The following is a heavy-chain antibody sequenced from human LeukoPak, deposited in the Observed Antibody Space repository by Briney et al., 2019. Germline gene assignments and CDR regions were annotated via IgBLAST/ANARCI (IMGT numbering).Heavy chain of an antibody. D-gene: IGHD2-15*01. V-gene: IGHV4-34*01. CDR3: ANLGYCSGGSCTDAFDI. CDR1: GGSCSGYY. Sequence: SETLSLTCAVYGGSCSGYYWSWIRQPPGKGLEWIGEINHSGSTNYNPSLKSRVTISVDTSKNQFSLKLSSVTAADTAVYYCANLGYCSGGSCTDAFDIWGQGTMVTVSS. CDR2: INHSGST. J-gene: IGHJ3*02.